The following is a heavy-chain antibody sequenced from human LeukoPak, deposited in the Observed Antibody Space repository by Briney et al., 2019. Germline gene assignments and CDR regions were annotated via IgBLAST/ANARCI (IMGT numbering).Heavy chain of an antibody. CDR2: IYTSGST. Sequence: PSETLSLTCTVSGGSISSYYWSWIRQPAGKGLEWIGRIYTSGSTNYNPSLKSRGTMSVDTSKNQFSLKLSSVTAADTAVYYCARESYDILTGYYNLDYWGQGTLVTVSS. CDR1: GGSISSYY. J-gene: IGHJ4*02. D-gene: IGHD3-9*01. V-gene: IGHV4-4*07. CDR3: ARESYDILTGYYNLDY.